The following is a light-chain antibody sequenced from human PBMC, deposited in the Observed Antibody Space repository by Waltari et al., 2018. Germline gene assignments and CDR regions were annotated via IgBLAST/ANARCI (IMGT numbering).Light chain of an antibody. J-gene: IGKJ2*01. CDR1: QSIRRY. Sequence: DTQMTQSPASLSASVGDRVTITCRASQSIRRYANWYQQKSGRAPTLLIYAISSLKRGVPSRFTGSGSGTQFTLTITSLQPEDFATYYCQQSDTPPYTFGQGTKLQI. CDR2: AIS. V-gene: IGKV1-39*01. CDR3: QQSDTPPYT.